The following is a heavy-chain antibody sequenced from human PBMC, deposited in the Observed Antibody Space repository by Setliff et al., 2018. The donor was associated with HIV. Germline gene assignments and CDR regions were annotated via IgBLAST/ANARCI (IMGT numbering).Heavy chain of an antibody. Sequence: SETLSLTCAVSGYSISSGYYWGWIRQPPGKGLEWIGSIYHSGSTYYSPSLKSRVTISVDTSKKQFSLKLSSVTAADTAVYYCARQLAVADYFDYWGQGTLVTVSS. CDR2: IYHSGST. J-gene: IGHJ4*02. CDR3: ARQLAVADYFDY. CDR1: GYSISSGYY. D-gene: IGHD6-19*01. V-gene: IGHV4-38-2*01.